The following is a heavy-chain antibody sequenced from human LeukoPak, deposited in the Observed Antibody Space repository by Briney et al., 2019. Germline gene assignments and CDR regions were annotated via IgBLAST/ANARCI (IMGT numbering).Heavy chain of an antibody. V-gene: IGHV3-7*04. CDR2: IKEDGGEK. Sequence: GGSLRLSCEGSGXTFNRYWMSWVRQAPGKGLEWVVNIKEDGGEKYHVDSVKGRFTISRDNAKNSVYLQMNSLRVEDTAVYYCARDWNYYNYFEYWGQGTLVTVSS. J-gene: IGHJ4*02. D-gene: IGHD3-10*01. CDR3: ARDWNYYNYFEY. CDR1: GXTFNRYW.